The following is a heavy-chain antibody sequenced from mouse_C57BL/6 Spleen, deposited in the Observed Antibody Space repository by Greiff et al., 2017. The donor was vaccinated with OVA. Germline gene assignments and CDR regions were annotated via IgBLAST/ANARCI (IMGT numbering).Heavy chain of an antibody. V-gene: IGHV5-4*01. CDR3: ARDRGGNYPYYAMDY. CDR2: ISDGGSYT. Sequence: DVQLQESGGGLVKPGGSLKLSCAASGFTFSSYAMSWVRQTPEKRLEWVATISDGGSYTYYPDNVKGRFTISRDNAKNNLYLQMSHLKSEDTAMYYCARDRGGNYPYYAMDYWGQGTSVTVSS. J-gene: IGHJ4*01. D-gene: IGHD2-1*01. CDR1: GFTFSSYA.